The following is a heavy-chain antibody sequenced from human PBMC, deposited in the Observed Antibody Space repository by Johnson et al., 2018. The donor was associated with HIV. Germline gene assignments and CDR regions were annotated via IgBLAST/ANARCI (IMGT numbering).Heavy chain of an antibody. CDR1: GFTFSSYA. Sequence: VQLVESGGGVVQPGRSLRLSCAASGFTFSSYAMHWVRQAPGKGLEWVGRIKSKTDGGTPDYAAPVKGSFTISRDDSKNTLYLQMNSLKTEDTAVYYCTTDLRVTTSLRAFDIWGQGTMVTVSS. CDR3: TTDLRVTTSLRAFDI. D-gene: IGHD4-17*01. V-gene: IGHV3-15*01. CDR2: IKSKTDGGTP. J-gene: IGHJ3*02.